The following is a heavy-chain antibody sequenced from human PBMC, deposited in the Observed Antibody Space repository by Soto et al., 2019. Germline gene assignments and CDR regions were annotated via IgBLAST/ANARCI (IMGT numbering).Heavy chain of an antibody. CDR2: INTDGSTT. V-gene: IGHV3-74*01. J-gene: IGHJ5*01. CDR1: GFTSSNYW. Sequence: GGSLRLSCAASGFTSSNYWMFWVRQPPGKGPVWVSRINTDGSTTNYADSVKGRFSISRDNAENMLYLQMNSLRAEDTAMYYCVRAVFNNGWFDCWGQGALVTVSS. CDR3: VRAVFNNGWFDC. D-gene: IGHD2-8*01.